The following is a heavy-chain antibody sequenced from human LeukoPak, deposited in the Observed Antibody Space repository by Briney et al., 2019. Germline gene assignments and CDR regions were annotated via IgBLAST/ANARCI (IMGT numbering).Heavy chain of an antibody. D-gene: IGHD2-2*01. Sequence: PGGSLRLSCTAPGFTFGDYAMSWVRQAPGKGLEWVGFIRSKAYGGTTEYAASVKGRFTISRDDSKSIAYLQMNSLKTEDTAVYYCTRDTYCSSTSCYSYNWFDPWGQGTLVTVSS. CDR3: TRDTYCSSTSCYSYNWFDP. CDR1: GFTFGDYA. J-gene: IGHJ5*02. V-gene: IGHV3-49*04. CDR2: IRSKAYGGTT.